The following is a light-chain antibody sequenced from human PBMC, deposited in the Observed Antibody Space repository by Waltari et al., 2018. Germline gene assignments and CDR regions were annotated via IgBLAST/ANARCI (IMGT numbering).Light chain of an antibody. CDR2: DAS. J-gene: IGKJ4*01. Sequence: DIVLTQSPATLYLSPGERASLSCRASQSASKYVAWYQKRHGQAPRLLIYDASNRATGVPDRFDAFGSGTDFTLTISSLEPEDSAVYYCQQRNDWPLTCGGGTRVEIK. CDR3: QQRNDWPLT. V-gene: IGKV3-11*01. CDR1: QSASKY.